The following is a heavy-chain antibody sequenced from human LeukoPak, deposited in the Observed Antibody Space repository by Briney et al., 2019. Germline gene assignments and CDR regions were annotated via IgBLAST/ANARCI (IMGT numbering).Heavy chain of an antibody. J-gene: IGHJ4*02. CDR3: ARGLPAAYDY. CDR1: GGSISSYY. D-gene: IGHD2-2*01. Sequence: SETLSLTCTVSGGSISSYYWSWIRQPAGKGLEWIGRIYTSGSTNYDHSLKSRVTMSVDTSKNQFSLKLTSVTAEDTAVYYCARGLPAAYDYWGQGTLVTVSS. V-gene: IGHV4-4*07. CDR2: IYTSGST.